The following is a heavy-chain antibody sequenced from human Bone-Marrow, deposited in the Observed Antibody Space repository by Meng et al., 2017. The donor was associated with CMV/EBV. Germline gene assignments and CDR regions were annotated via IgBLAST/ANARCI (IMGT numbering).Heavy chain of an antibody. CDR1: GFTFDDYG. Sequence: GESLKISCAASGFTFDDYGMSWVRQAPGKGLEWVSGINWNGGSTGYADSVKGRFTISRDNAKNSLYLQMNSLRAEDTALYYWARTLTTSYYYGMDVWGQGTTVTVSS. CDR3: ARTLTTSYYYGMDV. D-gene: IGHD4-11*01. CDR2: INWNGGST. J-gene: IGHJ6*02. V-gene: IGHV3-20*04.